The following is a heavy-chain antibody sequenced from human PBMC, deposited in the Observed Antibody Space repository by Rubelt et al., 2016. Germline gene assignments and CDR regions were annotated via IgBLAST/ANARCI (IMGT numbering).Heavy chain of an antibody. CDR3: ARVISGVEYSSSWHFDY. CDR1: GYTFTSYG. V-gene: IGHV1-18*01. CDR2: ISAYNGNT. J-gene: IGHJ4*02. Sequence: QVQLVQSGAEVKKPGASVKVSCKASGYTFTSYGISWVRQAPGQGLEWMGWISAYNGNTNYAQKPQGRVTMTTDTSTSTAYMGLRSLRSDDTAVYYCARVISGVEYSSSWHFDYWGQGTLVTVSS. D-gene: IGHD6-13*01.